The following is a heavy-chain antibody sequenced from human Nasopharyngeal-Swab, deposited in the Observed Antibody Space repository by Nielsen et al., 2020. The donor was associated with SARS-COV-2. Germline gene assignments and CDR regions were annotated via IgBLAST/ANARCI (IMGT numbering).Heavy chain of an antibody. CDR2: INPNSGGT. Sequence: ASVKVSCKDSGYTFTGYYMHWVRQAPGKGLEWMGWINPNSGGTNYAQKFQGWVTMTRDTSISTAYMELSRLRSDDTAVYYCARDRVSAYYYDSSGTDAFDIWGQGTMVTVSS. D-gene: IGHD3-22*01. CDR3: ARDRVSAYYYDSSGTDAFDI. J-gene: IGHJ3*02. V-gene: IGHV1-2*04. CDR1: GYTFTGYY.